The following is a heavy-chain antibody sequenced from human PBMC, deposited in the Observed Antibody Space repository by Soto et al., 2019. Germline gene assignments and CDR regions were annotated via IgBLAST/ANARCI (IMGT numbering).Heavy chain of an antibody. Sequence: SETLSLTCTVSGGSIDSGDYYWSWIRQPPGKGLEWIGYVYYSASINYNPSLRGRVTLSVDTSTNQVSLKLASVTAADTAVYYCARDREAGYNFYYGMDVWGQGTTVTVSS. V-gene: IGHV4-61*08. J-gene: IGHJ6*02. D-gene: IGHD6-19*01. CDR1: GGSIDSGDYY. CDR2: VYYSASI. CDR3: ARDREAGYNFYYGMDV.